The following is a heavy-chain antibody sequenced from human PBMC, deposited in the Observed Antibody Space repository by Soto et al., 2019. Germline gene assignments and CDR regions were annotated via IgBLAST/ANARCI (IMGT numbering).Heavy chain of an antibody. CDR3: AREPIVAAAGPYFDY. J-gene: IGHJ4*02. D-gene: IGHD6-13*01. CDR2: INHSGST. CDR1: GGSFIGYY. V-gene: IGHV4-34*01. Sequence: SETLSLTSAVYGGSFIGYYWSWIRQPTGKGLEWIGEINHSGSTYYNPSLKSRVTISVDTSKNQFSLKLSSVTAADTAAYYCAREPIVAAAGPYFDYWGQGTLVTVSS.